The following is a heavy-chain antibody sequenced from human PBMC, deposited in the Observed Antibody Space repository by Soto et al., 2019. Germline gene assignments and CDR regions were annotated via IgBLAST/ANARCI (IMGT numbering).Heavy chain of an antibody. Sequence: SVKVSCKASGFTFSSSTVQWVRQARGQRLEWIGWIVVGSGSTNYAQKFQDRVTFTRDMSTSTAYMELSSLRSEDTALYYCAADLTIEVAGYYYYYYGMDVWGQGTTVTVSS. J-gene: IGHJ6*02. CDR3: AADLTIEVAGYYYYYYGMDV. CDR2: IVVGSGST. D-gene: IGHD6-19*01. V-gene: IGHV1-58*01. CDR1: GFTFSSST.